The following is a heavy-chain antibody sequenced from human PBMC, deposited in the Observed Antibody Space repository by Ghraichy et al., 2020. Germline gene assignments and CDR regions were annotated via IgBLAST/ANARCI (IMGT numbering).Heavy chain of an antibody. CDR2: IYYSGST. V-gene: IGHV4-39*01. CDR3: ARHGYDFWSGYYTNYYYGMDV. Sequence: SETLSLTCTVSGGSISSSSYYWGWIRQPPGKGLEWIGSIYYSGSTYYNPSLKSRVTISVDTSKNQFSLKLSSVTAADTAVYYCARHGYDFWSGYYTNYYYGMDVWGQGTTVTVSS. D-gene: IGHD3-3*01. J-gene: IGHJ6*02. CDR1: GGSISSSSYY.